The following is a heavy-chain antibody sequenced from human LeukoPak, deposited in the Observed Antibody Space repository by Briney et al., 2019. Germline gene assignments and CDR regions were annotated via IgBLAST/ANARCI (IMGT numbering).Heavy chain of an antibody. J-gene: IGHJ4*02. V-gene: IGHV3-21*01. Sequence: GGSLRLSCAASGFTFSNYEMNWVRQAPGKGLEWVSSISSSSSYIYYADSVKGRFTISRDNAKKSLYLQMNSLRAEDTAVYYCARHLSGVTGYTYGRGIDYWGQGTLVTVSS. CDR2: ISSSSSYI. D-gene: IGHD5-18*01. CDR1: GFTFSNYE. CDR3: ARHLSGVTGYTYGRGIDY.